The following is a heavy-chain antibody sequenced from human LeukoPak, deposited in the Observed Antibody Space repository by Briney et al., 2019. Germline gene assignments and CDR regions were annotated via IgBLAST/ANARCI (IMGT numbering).Heavy chain of an antibody. CDR2: FDPEDGET. V-gene: IGHV1-24*01. CDR1: GYTFTSYD. CDR3: ATSVGWLRLDDY. D-gene: IGHD5-12*01. J-gene: IGHJ4*02. Sequence: RASVKVSCKASGYTFTSYDINWVRQAPGKGLEWMGGFDPEDGETIYAQKFQGRVTMTEDTSTDTAYMELSSLRSEDTAVYYCATSVGWLRLDDYWGQGTLVTVSS.